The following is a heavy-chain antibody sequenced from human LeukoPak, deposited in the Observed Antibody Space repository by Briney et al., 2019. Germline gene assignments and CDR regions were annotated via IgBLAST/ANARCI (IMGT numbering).Heavy chain of an antibody. CDR1: GFTFNTFW. V-gene: IGHV3-7*01. J-gene: IGHJ4*02. CDR3: ARGDGTSSGLYFHY. D-gene: IGHD6-6*01. CDR2: IHQEGRTK. Sequence: RGSLRLSCAASGFTFNTFWMTWLRQAPGKGLEWVATIHQEGRTKYYADSVKGRFTISRDNANNALNLQINSLRAEDTALYYCARGDGTSSGLYFHYWGQGTLVTVSS.